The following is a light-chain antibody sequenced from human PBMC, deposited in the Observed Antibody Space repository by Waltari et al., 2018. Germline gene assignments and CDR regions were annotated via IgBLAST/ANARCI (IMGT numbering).Light chain of an antibody. J-gene: IGLJ2*01. CDR1: ILAGTY. CDR3: AAWDNSTFVL. CDR2: QDN. V-gene: IGLV3-1*01. Sequence: SFELTQTPSVSVSPGQTASITCSRDILAGTYVSWYQHKPGQSPVLVIYQDNLRPSGIPERFSGSNSGNTATLTISGTQAMDEADYYCAAWDNSTFVLFGGGTKVTVL.